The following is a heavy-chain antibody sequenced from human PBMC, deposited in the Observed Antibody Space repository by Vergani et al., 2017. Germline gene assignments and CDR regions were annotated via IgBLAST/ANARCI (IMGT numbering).Heavy chain of an antibody. D-gene: IGHD1-7*01. Sequence: QITLKESGPTLVKPTQTLTLTCTFSGFSLNTRGVSVAWIRKPPGKALDWLALIYWNDDQHYSPSLNNRVTITKDTSKNQVVLTMTNMDYVDTGTYYCVYRKTECGTTGCFCPFYCYYYMDVWGKGTTVTVSS. V-gene: IGHV2-5*04. J-gene: IGHJ6*03. CDR2: IYWNDDQ. CDR1: GFSLNTRGVS. CDR3: VYRKTECGTTGCFCPFYCYYYMDV.